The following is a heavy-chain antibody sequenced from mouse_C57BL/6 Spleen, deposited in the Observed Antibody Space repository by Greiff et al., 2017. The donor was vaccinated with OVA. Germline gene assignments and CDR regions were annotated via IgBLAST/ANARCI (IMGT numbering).Heavy chain of an antibody. V-gene: IGHV1-50*01. Sequence: VQLQQPGAELVKPGASVKLSCKASGYTFTSYWMQWVKQRPGQGLEWIGEIDPSDSYTNYNQKFKGKATLTVDTSSSTAYMQLSSLTSEDSAVYYCGGGLYGSSWAYWGQGTLVTVSA. D-gene: IGHD1-1*01. CDR1: GYTFTSYW. J-gene: IGHJ3*01. CDR3: GGGLYGSSWAY. CDR2: IDPSDSYT.